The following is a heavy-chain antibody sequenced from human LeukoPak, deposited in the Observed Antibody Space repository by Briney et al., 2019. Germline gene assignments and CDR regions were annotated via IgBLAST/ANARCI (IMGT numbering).Heavy chain of an antibody. CDR3: ARGIFPGYCSSTSCYYYYCGMDV. V-gene: IGHV4-34*01. CDR1: GGSFSGYY. J-gene: IGHJ6*02. Sequence: SETLSLTCAVYGGSFSGYYWSWIRQPPGKGLEWIGEINHSGSTNYNPSLKSRVTISVDTFKNQFSLKLSSVTAADTAVYYCARGIFPGYCSSTSCYYYYCGMDVWGQGTTVTVSS. CDR2: INHSGST. D-gene: IGHD2-2*01.